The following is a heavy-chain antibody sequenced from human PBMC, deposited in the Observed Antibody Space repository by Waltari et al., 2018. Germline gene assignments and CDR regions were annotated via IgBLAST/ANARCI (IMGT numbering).Heavy chain of an antibody. J-gene: IGHJ4*02. CDR3: ASRYYFDY. CDR2: IKQDGSEK. CDR1: FSGYW. Sequence: FSGYWMSWVRQAPGKGLEWVANIKQDGSEKYYVDSVKGRFTISRDIAKNSLFLQMNSLRAEDTAVYYCASRYYFDYWGLGTLVTVSS. V-gene: IGHV3-7*01.